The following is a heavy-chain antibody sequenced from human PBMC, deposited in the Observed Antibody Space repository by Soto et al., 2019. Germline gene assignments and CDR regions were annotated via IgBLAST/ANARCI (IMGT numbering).Heavy chain of an antibody. D-gene: IGHD4-4*01. V-gene: IGHV6-1*01. J-gene: IGHJ3*02. CDR1: GDSVSSKSAA. CDR3: TRGPSNEHLDGFDI. CDR2: TYYRSKWNK. Sequence: SQTLSLTCAISGDSVSSKSAAWNWVRQSPSRGLEWLGRTYYRSKWNKDYAVSVKSRITINPDTSKNQFSLQLNSVTPEDTAVYYCTRGPSNEHLDGFDIWAQGTMVTVSS.